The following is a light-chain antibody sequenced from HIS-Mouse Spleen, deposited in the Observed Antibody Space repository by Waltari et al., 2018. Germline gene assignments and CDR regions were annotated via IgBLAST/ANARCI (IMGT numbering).Light chain of an antibody. CDR1: SSNIGRHS. J-gene: IGLJ3*02. V-gene: IGLV1-47*01. CDR3: AAWDDSLSGPV. Sequence: QSVLTQPPSASGTPGQRVTISCSGSSSNIGRHSVYWYQQLPGTPPKLLIYRNNQRPSGVPDRFSGSKSGTSASLAISGLRSEDEADYYCAAWDDSLSGPVFGGGTKLTVL. CDR2: RNN.